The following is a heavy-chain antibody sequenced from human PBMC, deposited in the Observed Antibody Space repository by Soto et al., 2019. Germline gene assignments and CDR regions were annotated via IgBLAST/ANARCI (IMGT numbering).Heavy chain of an antibody. CDR2: IKQDGSEK. CDR3: ARIGTAMVKDAFDI. J-gene: IGHJ3*02. V-gene: IGHV3-7*01. Sequence: GGSLRLSCAASGFTFSSYWMSWVRQAPGKGLEWVANIKQDGSEKYYVDSVKGRFTISRDNAKNSLYLQMNSLRAEDTAVYYCARIGTAMVKDAFDIWGQGTMVTVSS. D-gene: IGHD5-18*01. CDR1: GFTFSSYW.